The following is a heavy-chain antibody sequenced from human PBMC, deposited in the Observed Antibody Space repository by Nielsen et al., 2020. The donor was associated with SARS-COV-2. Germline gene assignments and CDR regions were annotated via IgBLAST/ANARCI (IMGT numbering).Heavy chain of an antibody. J-gene: IGHJ4*02. CDR3: ARDIQEGFSYGPSSDN. CDR2: INPKNGGT. Sequence: ASVKVSCKASGYIITNYWIHWVRQAPGQGLEWMGWINPKNGGTNFAQKFQDWVTLTSDTSINTAYMELSGLKSDDTAVYYCARDIQEGFSYGPSSDNWGQGTLVTVSS. CDR1: GYIITNYW. D-gene: IGHD5-18*01. V-gene: IGHV1-2*04.